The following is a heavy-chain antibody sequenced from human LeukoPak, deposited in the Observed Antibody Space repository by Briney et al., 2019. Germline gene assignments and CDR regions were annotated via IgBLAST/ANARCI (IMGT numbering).Heavy chain of an antibody. J-gene: IGHJ3*02. Sequence: SETLSLTCTVSGGSISSYYWSWIRQPPGKGLEWIGEINHSGSTNYNPSLKSRVTISVDTSKNQFSLKLSSVTAADTAVYYCARHKYSSGWPPEGAFDIWGQGTIVTVSS. CDR1: GGSISSYY. CDR3: ARHKYSSGWPPEGAFDI. V-gene: IGHV4-34*01. D-gene: IGHD6-19*01. CDR2: INHSGST.